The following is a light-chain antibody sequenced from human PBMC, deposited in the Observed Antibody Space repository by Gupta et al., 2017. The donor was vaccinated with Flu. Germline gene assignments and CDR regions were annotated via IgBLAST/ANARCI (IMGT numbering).Light chain of an antibody. V-gene: IGKV1-39*01. CDR2: AAS. Sequence: DIQMTQSPSSLSASVGDRVTITCRASQSISSYLNWYQQKPGKAPKLLIYAASSWQSGVPSRFSGSGSGTDFTLTISRLQPEDFATYYCQHSYSTSWTFGQGTKVEIK. J-gene: IGKJ1*01. CDR1: QSISSY. CDR3: QHSYSTSWT.